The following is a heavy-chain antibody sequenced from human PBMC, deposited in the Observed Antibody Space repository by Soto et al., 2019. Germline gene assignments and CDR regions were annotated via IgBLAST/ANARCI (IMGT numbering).Heavy chain of an antibody. CDR3: AKDRVVGSTSREKDFDS. V-gene: IGHV3-21*01. Sequence: PGGSLRLSCAASGCPFRNYGMNWVRQAPGRGLEWISSISSSSSYIYYADSVKGRFTVSRDNAKNSLYLQMSSLRAEDTAVYYCAKDRVVGSTSREKDFDSWGQGTLVTVSS. CDR1: GCPFRNYG. D-gene: IGHD1-26*01. J-gene: IGHJ4*02. CDR2: ISSSSSYI.